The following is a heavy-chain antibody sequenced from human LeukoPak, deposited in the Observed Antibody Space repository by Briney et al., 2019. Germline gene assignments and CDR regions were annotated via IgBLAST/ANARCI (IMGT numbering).Heavy chain of an antibody. Sequence: PSETLSLTCTVSGGSISSYYWSWIRQPAGKGLEWIGRIYTSGSTNYNPSLKSRVTMSVDTSKNQFSLKLSSVAAADTAVYYCARDHGSSMAARLTWFDPWGQGTLVTVSS. J-gene: IGHJ5*02. CDR3: ARDHGSSMAARLTWFDP. CDR1: GGSISSYY. V-gene: IGHV4-4*07. D-gene: IGHD6-6*01. CDR2: IYTSGST.